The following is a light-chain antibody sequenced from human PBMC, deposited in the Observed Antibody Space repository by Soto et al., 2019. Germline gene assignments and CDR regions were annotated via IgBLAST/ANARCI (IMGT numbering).Light chain of an antibody. CDR1: SSNIGSNF. Sequence: QSVLTQPPSASGTPGQSVTISCSGSSSNIGSNFVNWYQQLPGTAPKLLIYTNNQRPSGVPDRFSGSTSGTSASLAISGLQSEDEADYHCAAWDDSLNGPLFGGGTKLTVL. J-gene: IGLJ3*02. CDR2: TNN. V-gene: IGLV1-44*01. CDR3: AAWDDSLNGPL.